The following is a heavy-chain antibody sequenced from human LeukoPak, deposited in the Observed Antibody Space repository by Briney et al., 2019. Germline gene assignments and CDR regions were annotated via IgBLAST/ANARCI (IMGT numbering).Heavy chain of an antibody. V-gene: IGHV3-23*01. Sequence: RPGGSLRLSCAASGFTFRNYGMNWVRQPPGKGLEWVSSIFPSGGEIHYADSVRGRFTISRDNSKSTLSLQMNSLRAEDTAIYYCATYRQVLLPFESWGQGTLVTVSS. D-gene: IGHD2-8*02. CDR2: IFPSGGEI. CDR3: ATYRQVLLPFES. CDR1: GFTFRNYG. J-gene: IGHJ4*02.